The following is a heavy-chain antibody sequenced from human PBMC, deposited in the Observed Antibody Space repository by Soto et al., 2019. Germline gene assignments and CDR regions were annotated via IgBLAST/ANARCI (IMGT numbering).Heavy chain of an antibody. J-gene: IGHJ3*02. CDR3: ATFQLEQKDDTFDI. D-gene: IGHD1-1*01. V-gene: IGHV3-11*01. CDR2: ISSSGSTI. CDR1: GFTFSDYY. Sequence: GGSLRLSCAASGFTFSDYYMSWIRQAPGKGLEWVSYISSSGSTIYYADSVKGRFTISRDNAKNSLYLQMNSLRAEDTAVYYCATFQLEQKDDTFDIWGQGTMVTVSS.